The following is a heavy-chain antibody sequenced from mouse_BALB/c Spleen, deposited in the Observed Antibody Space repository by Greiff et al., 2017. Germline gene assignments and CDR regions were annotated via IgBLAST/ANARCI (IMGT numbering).Heavy chain of an antibody. CDR2: ILPGSGST. CDR3: ASGNYPYYAMDY. D-gene: IGHD2-1*01. J-gene: IGHJ4*01. Sequence: QVQLQQSGAELMKPGASVKISCKATGYTFSSYWIEWVKQRPGHGLEWIGEILPGSGSTNYNEKFKGKATFTADTSSNTAYMQLSSLTSEDSAVYYCASGNYPYYAMDYWGQGTSVTVSS. V-gene: IGHV1-9*01. CDR1: GYTFSSYW.